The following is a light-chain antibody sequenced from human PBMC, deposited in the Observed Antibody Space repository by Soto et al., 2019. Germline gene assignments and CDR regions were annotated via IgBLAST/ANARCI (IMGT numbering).Light chain of an antibody. J-gene: IGKJ4*01. CDR1: QGIRND. V-gene: IGKV1-6*01. CDR2: AAS. Sequence: AIQMTQSPSSMSASVGDRVTITCRASQGIRNDLGWYQQKPGKAPKLLIYAASSLQSGVTSRFSGSGSGTDFTLTISSLQPEDFATYYCLQDYNYPFTFGGGTKVEIK. CDR3: LQDYNYPFT.